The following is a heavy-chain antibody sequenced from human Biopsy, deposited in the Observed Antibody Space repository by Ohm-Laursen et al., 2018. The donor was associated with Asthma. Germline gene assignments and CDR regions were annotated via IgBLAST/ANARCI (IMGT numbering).Heavy chain of an antibody. Sequence: SLRLSCSASGFSFSNFAIHWVRQAPGRGLEWISAISGSGRSAYYADSVKGQFTISRDNAKNTVYLQMNSLRAEDSAIYYCARPSPNRDILYYYYHMDVWGQGTTVIVSS. CDR2: ISGSGRSA. CDR3: ARPSPNRDILYYYYHMDV. V-gene: IGHV3-23*01. J-gene: IGHJ6*02. D-gene: IGHD3-3*02. CDR1: GFSFSNFA.